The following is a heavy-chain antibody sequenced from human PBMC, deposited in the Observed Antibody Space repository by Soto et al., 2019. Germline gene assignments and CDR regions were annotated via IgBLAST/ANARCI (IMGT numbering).Heavy chain of an antibody. J-gene: IGHJ4*02. D-gene: IGHD4-17*01. CDR2: IYYSGST. CDR3: ARAPRRDGDYGYFDY. Sequence: SETLSLTCTVSGGSISSGGYYWSWIRQHPGKGLEWIGYIYYSGSTYYNPSLKSRVTISVDTSKNQFSLKLSSVTAADTAVYYCARAPRRDGDYGYFDYWGQGTLVTVSS. V-gene: IGHV4-31*03. CDR1: GGSISSGGYY.